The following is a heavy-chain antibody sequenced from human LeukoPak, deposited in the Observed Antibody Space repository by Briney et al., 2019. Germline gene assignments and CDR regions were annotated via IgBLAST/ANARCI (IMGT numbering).Heavy chain of an antibody. D-gene: IGHD6-19*01. CDR2: MNHSGSA. J-gene: IGHJ4*02. V-gene: IGHV4-34*01. Sequence: SETLSLTCAVYGGSFSGYYWTWIRQPPGKGLEWIGEMNHSGSANYNPSLKSRVTISVDTSKNQCSLRLSSVTAADTAVYYCARGPRQWLVRSRFDYWGQGTLVTVSS. CDR3: ARGPRQWLVRSRFDY. CDR1: GGSFSGYY.